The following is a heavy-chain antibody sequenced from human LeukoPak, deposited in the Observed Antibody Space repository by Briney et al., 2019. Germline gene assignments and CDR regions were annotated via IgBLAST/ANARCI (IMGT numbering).Heavy chain of an antibody. D-gene: IGHD5-18*01. CDR1: GFTFDDYA. Sequence: GGSLRLSCAASGFTFDDYAMHWVRQAPGKGLEWVSLISGDGDSTYYADSVKGRFTISRDNSKNSLYLQMNSLRTEDTALFCCAKDKYSYGYNFDYWGQGTLVTVSS. V-gene: IGHV3-43*02. CDR2: ISGDGDST. CDR3: AKDKYSYGYNFDY. J-gene: IGHJ4*02.